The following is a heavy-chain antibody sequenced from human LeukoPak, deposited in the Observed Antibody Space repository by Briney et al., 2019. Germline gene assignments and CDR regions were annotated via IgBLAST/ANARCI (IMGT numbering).Heavy chain of an antibody. V-gene: IGHV3-48*04. D-gene: IGHD3-9*01. J-gene: IGHJ3*02. CDR3: ARGYYDILTGYSHAFDI. Sequence: GGSLRLSCAASGFTFSSYGMHWVRQAPGKGLEWVSYISSSGSTIYYADSVKGRFTISRDNAKNSLYLQMNSLRAEDTAVYYCARGYYDILTGYSHAFDIWGQGTMVTVSS. CDR1: GFTFSSYG. CDR2: ISSSGSTI.